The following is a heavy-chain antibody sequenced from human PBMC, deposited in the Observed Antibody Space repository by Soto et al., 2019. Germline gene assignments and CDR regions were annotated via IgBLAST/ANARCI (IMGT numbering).Heavy chain of an antibody. V-gene: IGHV1-18*01. CDR2: ISGYNGNT. CDR3: AREGPAPYYYYGMDV. CDR1: GYSFTTYG. Sequence: QVQLVQSRGQVKKPGASVKVSCKTSGYSFTTYGISWVRQAPGQGLEWMGWISGYNGNTNYAQKLQGTATMTTATSTSTAYMELRSLRSDDTAVYYCAREGPAPYYYYGMDVWGQGSTVTVSS. J-gene: IGHJ6*02.